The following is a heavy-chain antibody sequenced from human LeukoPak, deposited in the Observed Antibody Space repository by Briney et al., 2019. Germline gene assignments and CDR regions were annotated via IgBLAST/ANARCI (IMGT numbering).Heavy chain of an antibody. CDR1: GGSISSYY. V-gene: IGHV4-59*08. CDR3: ARLNKPGWFDP. CDR2: IYYSGST. D-gene: IGHD1-14*01. J-gene: IGHJ5*02. Sequence: SETLSLTCTVSGGSISSYYWSWIRQPPGKGLEWIGYIYYSGSTNYNPSLKSRVTISVDTSKNQFSLRLSSVTATDTAVYYCARLNKPGWFDPWGQGTLVTVSS.